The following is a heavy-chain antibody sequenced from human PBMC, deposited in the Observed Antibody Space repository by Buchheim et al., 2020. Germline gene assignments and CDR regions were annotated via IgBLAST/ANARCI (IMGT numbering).Heavy chain of an antibody. CDR2: VYYSGDT. Sequence: QLQLQESGPGLVKPSETLSLTCTVSGVSISTTTYYWGWIRQPPGKGLEWIGSVYYSGDTNYNPSLQSRVTISVDTSKNQFSLRLMSVTAADTALYFCARLENILMFHAAGFGPWGQGTL. D-gene: IGHD1-1*01. J-gene: IGHJ5*02. CDR1: GVSISTTTYY. V-gene: IGHV4-39*01. CDR3: ARLENILMFHAAGFGP.